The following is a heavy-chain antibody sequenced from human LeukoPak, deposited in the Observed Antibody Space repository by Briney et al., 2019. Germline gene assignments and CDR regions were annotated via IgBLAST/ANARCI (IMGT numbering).Heavy chain of an antibody. J-gene: IGHJ4*02. CDR2: IFYRGST. D-gene: IGHD3-10*01. V-gene: IGHV4-39*07. CDR3: ARDSNYYGSGSYDS. Sequence: SETLSLTCTVSGGSISSSNYYWGWIRQPPGKGLEWIGNIFYRGSTYYNPSLKSRVTISVDTSKNQFSLKLSSVTAADTALYYCARDSNYYGSGSYDSWGQGTLVTVSS. CDR1: GGSISSSNYY.